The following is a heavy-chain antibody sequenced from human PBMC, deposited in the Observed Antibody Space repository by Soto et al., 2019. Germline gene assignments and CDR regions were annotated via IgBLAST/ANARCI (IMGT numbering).Heavy chain of an antibody. CDR2: IYHSGST. CDR1: GGSISSSNW. V-gene: IGHV4-4*02. J-gene: IGHJ4*02. D-gene: IGHD5-18*01. Sequence: TLSLTCAVSGGSISSSNWWSWVRQPPGKGLEWIGEIYHSGSTNYNPSLKSRVTISVDTSKNQFSLKLSSVSAADTAVYYCARSGYSYGPNPLLYWGQGTLVTVSS. CDR3: ARSGYSYGPNPLLY.